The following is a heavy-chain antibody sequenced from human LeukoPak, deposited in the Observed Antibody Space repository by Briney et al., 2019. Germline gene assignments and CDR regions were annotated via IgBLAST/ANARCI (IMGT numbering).Heavy chain of an antibody. Sequence: SETLSLTCTVSGGSVSSTSYYWGWIRQPPGTGLEWIGSIYHSGSTHYNSSLKSRLTISVDTSKNQFSLKLSSVTAADTAVYYCARLAIRYFDWNAWYFDSWGQGTLVTVSS. J-gene: IGHJ4*02. CDR2: IYHSGST. D-gene: IGHD3-9*01. CDR1: GGSVSSTSYY. V-gene: IGHV4-39*01. CDR3: ARLAIRYFDWNAWYFDS.